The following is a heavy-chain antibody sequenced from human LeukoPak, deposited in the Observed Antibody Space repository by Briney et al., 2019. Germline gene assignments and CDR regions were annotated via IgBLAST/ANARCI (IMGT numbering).Heavy chain of an antibody. D-gene: IGHD3-3*01. Sequence: PGRSLRLSCAASGFTFSSYGMHWVRQAPGKGLEWVAVIWHDGSNKYYADSVKGRFTISRDDSKNTLYLQMNSLRAEDTAVYYCAKDRSVAAPLYYFHYWSQGTLVTVSS. J-gene: IGHJ4*02. CDR2: IWHDGSNK. CDR3: AKDRSVAAPLYYFHY. V-gene: IGHV3-33*06. CDR1: GFTFSSYG.